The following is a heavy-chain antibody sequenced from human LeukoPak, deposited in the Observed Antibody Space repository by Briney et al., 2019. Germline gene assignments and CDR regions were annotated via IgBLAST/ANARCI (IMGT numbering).Heavy chain of an antibody. CDR2: ISSSSSYI. J-gene: IGHJ4*02. Sequence: SCKVSGYTLTELSMHWVRQAPGKGLEWVSSISSSSSYIYYADSVKGRFTISRDNAKNSLYLQMNSLRAEDTAVYYCARDVRYCSSTSCPLEGWGQGTLVTVSS. CDR1: GYTLTELS. V-gene: IGHV3-21*01. CDR3: ARDVRYCSSTSCPLEG. D-gene: IGHD2-2*01.